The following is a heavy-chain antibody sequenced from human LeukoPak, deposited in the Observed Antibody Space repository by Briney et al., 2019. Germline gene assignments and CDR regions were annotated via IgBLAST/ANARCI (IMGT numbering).Heavy chain of an antibody. V-gene: IGHV3-9*01. CDR1: GFTFDDYA. Sequence: GGSLRLSCAASGFTFDDYAIHWVRQAPGKGLEWVSGISWNSGSIGYADSVKGRFTISRDNAKNSLYLQMNSLRAEDTALYYCAKDNHGDYEGQIDYWGQGTLVTVSS. D-gene: IGHD4-17*01. CDR3: AKDNHGDYEGQIDY. J-gene: IGHJ4*02. CDR2: ISWNSGSI.